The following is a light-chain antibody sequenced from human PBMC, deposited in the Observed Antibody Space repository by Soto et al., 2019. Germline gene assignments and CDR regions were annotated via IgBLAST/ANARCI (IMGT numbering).Light chain of an antibody. CDR1: QNILYSSNSQNY. Sequence: DIVMTQSPDSLAVSLGERATINCKSSQNILYSSNSQNYLAWYQQKPGQPPKLLIYWASTRESGVPDRFSGSGSGTDFTLTISTLQAEDVAVYYCQQYYTTPYTLGQGTRLEIK. CDR3: QQYYTTPYT. J-gene: IGKJ2*01. CDR2: WAS. V-gene: IGKV4-1*01.